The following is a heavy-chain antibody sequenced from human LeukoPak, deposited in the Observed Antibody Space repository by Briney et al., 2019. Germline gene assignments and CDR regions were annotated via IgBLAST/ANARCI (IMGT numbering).Heavy chain of an antibody. CDR3: ARVRYSDSSVLTRKRSYYFDY. D-gene: IGHD3-22*01. J-gene: IGHJ4*02. V-gene: IGHV4-4*07. CDR2: ISTSGST. CDR1: GGSISSYY. Sequence: SETLSLTCTVSGGSISSYYWSWIRQPARKGLESIGHISTSGSTNYNPSLKSRVTMSVDTSKNQFSLKLSSVTAADTAVYYGARVRYSDSSVLTRKRSYYFDYWGQGTLVTVSS.